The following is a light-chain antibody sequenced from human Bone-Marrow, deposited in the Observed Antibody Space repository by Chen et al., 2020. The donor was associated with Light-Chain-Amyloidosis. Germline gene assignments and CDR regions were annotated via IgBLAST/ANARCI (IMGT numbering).Light chain of an antibody. Sequence: QSALTQPASVSGSPGQSITIACTVTSSDVGGANPVSWYQQHPDTAPKLMIYEVTNRPSCVPDRFSGSKSDNTASLTISGLQTEDEADYFCSSYTITNTLVFGSGTRVTVL. J-gene: IGLJ1*01. CDR3: SSYTITNTLV. CDR2: EVT. CDR1: SSDVGGANP. V-gene: IGLV2-14*01.